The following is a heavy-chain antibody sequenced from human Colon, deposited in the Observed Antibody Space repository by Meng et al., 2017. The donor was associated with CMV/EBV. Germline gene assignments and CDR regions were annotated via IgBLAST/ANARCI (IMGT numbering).Heavy chain of an antibody. Sequence: ASVKVSCKASGYTFTTFGISWVRQAPGQGPEWMGWISPYSGHTNSAPKFQGRVTLTTDTSTSTAYMDLRSLRSDDTAVHYCVRSLDDASGQFRDYWGQGTLVTVSS. CDR1: GYTFTTFG. CDR3: VRSLDDASGQFRDY. V-gene: IGHV1-18*01. CDR2: ISPYSGHT. D-gene: IGHD3-3*01. J-gene: IGHJ4*02.